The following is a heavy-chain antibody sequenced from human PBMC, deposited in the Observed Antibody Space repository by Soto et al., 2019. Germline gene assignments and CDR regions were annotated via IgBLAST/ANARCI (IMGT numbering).Heavy chain of an antibody. D-gene: IGHD6-19*01. CDR3: ARAVAGTNNWFDP. CDR2: INPNSGGT. J-gene: IGHJ5*02. Sequence: ASVKVSCKASGYTFTGYYMHWVRQAPGQGLEWMGWINPNSGGTNYAQKFQGRVTMTRDTSISTAYMELSRLRSDDTAVYYCARAVAGTNNWFDPWGQGTLVTVSS. CDR1: GYTFTGYY. V-gene: IGHV1-2*02.